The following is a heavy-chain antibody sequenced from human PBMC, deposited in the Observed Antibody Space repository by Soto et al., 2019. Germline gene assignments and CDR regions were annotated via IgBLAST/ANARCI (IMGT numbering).Heavy chain of an antibody. V-gene: IGHV4-39*01. CDR3: ARRLYYDSSGFEGGGMDV. D-gene: IGHD3-22*01. J-gene: IGHJ6*02. Sequence: SETLSVTCTASGGSISSSSYYWGWIRQPPGKGLEWIGSIYYSGSTYYNPSLKSRVTISVDTSKNQFSLKLSSVTAADTAVYYCARRLYYDSSGFEGGGMDVWGQGTTVTVS. CDR1: GGSISSSSYY. CDR2: IYYSGST.